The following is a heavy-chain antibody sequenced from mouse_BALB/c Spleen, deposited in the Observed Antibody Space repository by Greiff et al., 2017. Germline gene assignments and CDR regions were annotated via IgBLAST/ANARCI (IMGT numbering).Heavy chain of an antibody. V-gene: IGHV5-6*03. Sequence: EVMLVESGGGLVKPGGSLKLSCAASGFTFSSYGMSWVRQTPDKRLEWVATISSGGSYTYYPDSVKGRFTISRDNAKNTLYLQMSSLKSEDTAMYYCARHDLGQNYYAMDYWGQGTSVTVSS. D-gene: IGHD3-3*01. CDR2: ISSGGSYT. CDR1: GFTFSSYG. CDR3: ARHDLGQNYYAMDY. J-gene: IGHJ4*01.